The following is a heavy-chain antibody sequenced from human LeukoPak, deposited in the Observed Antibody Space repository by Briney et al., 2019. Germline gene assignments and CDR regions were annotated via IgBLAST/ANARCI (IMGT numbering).Heavy chain of an antibody. CDR2: ISGSGGST. J-gene: IGHJ5*02. D-gene: IGHD4-11*01. CDR1: GFTFDDYG. CDR3: AKDSWTTVGSWFDP. Sequence: GGSLRLSCAASGFTFDDYGMHWVRQAPGKGLEWVSAISGSGGSTYYADSVKGRFTISRDNSKNTLYLQMNSLRAEDTAVYYCAKDSWTTVGSWFDPWGQGTLVTVSS. V-gene: IGHV3-23*01.